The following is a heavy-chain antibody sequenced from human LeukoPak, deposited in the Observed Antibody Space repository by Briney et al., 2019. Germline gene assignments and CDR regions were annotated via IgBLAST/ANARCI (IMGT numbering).Heavy chain of an antibody. V-gene: IGHV3-53*01. CDR1: GLTVSTNY. D-gene: IGHD6-13*01. CDR2: IYSGGNT. J-gene: IGHJ5*02. CDR3: ARGWVWFYP. Sequence: GGSLRLSCAASGLTVSTNYMSWVRQAPGKGLERVLVIYSGGNTYYADSVKGRFTISRDNSKNTLYLQMNSLRAEDTALYYCARGWVWFYPWGQGALVTVSS.